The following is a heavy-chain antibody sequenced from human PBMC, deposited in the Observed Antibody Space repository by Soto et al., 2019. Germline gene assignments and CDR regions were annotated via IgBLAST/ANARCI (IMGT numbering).Heavy chain of an antibody. V-gene: IGHV3-23*01. D-gene: IGHD6-13*01. J-gene: IGHJ4*02. CDR1: GFAFDNYA. CDR2: ISGSGGST. Sequence: EVQLLESGGGLVQPGGSLRLSCAASGFAFDNYAMNWVRQAPGKGLEWISAISGSGGSTYYADSVKGRFTISRDNSKNTLYLQMTSLRAEDMAVYYCAKNPTGAAEYYFDFWGQRTLVTVSS. CDR3: AKNPTGAAEYYFDF.